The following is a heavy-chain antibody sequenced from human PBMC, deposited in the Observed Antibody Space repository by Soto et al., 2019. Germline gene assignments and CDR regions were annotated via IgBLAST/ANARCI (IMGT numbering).Heavy chain of an antibody. V-gene: IGHV3-33*01. CDR1: GFTFSSYG. J-gene: IGHJ6*02. Sequence: GGSLRLSCAASGFTFSSYGMHWVRQAPGKGLEWVAVIWYDGSNKYYADSVKGRFTISRDNSKNTLYLQMNSLRAEDTAVYYCARDSFHGSGSYYRHPLYYFYGMDVWGQGTTFTVSS. D-gene: IGHD3-10*01. CDR3: ARDSFHGSGSYYRHPLYYFYGMDV. CDR2: IWYDGSNK.